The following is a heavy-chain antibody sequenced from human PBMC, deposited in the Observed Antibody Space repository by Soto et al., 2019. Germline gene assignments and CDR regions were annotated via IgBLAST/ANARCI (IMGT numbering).Heavy chain of an antibody. CDR2: IYYGGST. Sequence: SETLSLTCTVSGGSLSSYSWNWIRQPPGKGLEWIGYIYYGGSTYYNPSLQSRVTMSVDRSRNQFSLKLNSVTAADTAVYYCARVRREYDNSGPVDYWGQGTLVTVSS. CDR3: ARVRREYDNSGPVDY. D-gene: IGHD3-22*01. CDR1: GGSLSSYS. J-gene: IGHJ4*02. V-gene: IGHV4-59*04.